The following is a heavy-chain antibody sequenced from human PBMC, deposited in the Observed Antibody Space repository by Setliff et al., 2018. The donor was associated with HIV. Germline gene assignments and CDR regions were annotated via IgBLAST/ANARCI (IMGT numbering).Heavy chain of an antibody. Sequence: PSETLSLTCAVYGGSFSGNYWNWIRQPPGKGLEWIGEINHSANTNYSPSLKSRVTISVDTSKNQFSLKLNSVTAADTAVYYCARSSLHCGGGSCYLTWFDPWGHGTLVTVSS. CDR3: ARSSLHCGGGSCYLTWFDP. J-gene: IGHJ5*02. V-gene: IGHV4-34*01. D-gene: IGHD2-15*01. CDR2: INHSANT. CDR1: GGSFSGNY.